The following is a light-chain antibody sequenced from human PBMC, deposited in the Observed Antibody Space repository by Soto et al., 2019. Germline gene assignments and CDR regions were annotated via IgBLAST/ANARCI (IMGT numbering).Light chain of an antibody. CDR3: QHYNSYSEA. V-gene: IGKV1-16*02. CDR1: QSISNF. Sequence: DIQLTQSPSSLSASVGDRVTITCLASQSISNFLNWYQQKPGQAPKLLISSASNVQSGVPSNFSRSGSGTEFTLTISSLQPEDFATYYCQHYNSYSEAFGQGTKVDI. J-gene: IGKJ1*01. CDR2: SAS.